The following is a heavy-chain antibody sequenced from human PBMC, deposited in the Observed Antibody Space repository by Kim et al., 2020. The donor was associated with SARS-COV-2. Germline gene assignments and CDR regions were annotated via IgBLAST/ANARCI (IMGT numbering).Heavy chain of an antibody. V-gene: IGHV3-66*01. CDR2: GST. Sequence: GSTYYADSVKGRFTISRDNSKNTLYLQMNSLRAEDTAVYYCASLDGYFDYWSQGTLVTVSS. J-gene: IGHJ4*02. CDR3: ASLDGYFDY.